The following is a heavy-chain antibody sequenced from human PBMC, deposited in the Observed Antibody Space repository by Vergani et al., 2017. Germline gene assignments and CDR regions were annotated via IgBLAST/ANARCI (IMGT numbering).Heavy chain of an antibody. D-gene: IGHD4-17*01. J-gene: IGHJ4*02. CDR3: AILTTVTDFDF. V-gene: IGHV3-23*04. CDR2: IKGNGAHT. Sequence: EVQLVESGGGLVKPGGSLRLSCAASGFTFSSYSMNWVRQAPGKGLEWVSGIKGNGAHTYYADSVKGRFTISRDNNKNTVNLQMNRLRAEDTATYYCAILTTVTDFDFLGRGTVVTVSS. CDR1: GFTFSSYS.